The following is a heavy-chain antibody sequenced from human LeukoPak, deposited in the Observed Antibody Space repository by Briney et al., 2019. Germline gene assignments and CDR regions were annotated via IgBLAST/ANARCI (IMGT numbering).Heavy chain of an antibody. CDR3: ARANY. V-gene: IGHV3-23*01. J-gene: IGHJ4*02. CDR2: ITADGDIP. Sequence: PGGSLRLSCAASGITFSNYAMSWVRQAPGKGLEWVSSITADGDIPHYADPVKGRFTISRDNSKNTLYLQMSSLRAEDTAVYYCARANYWGQGTLVTVSS. CDR1: GITFSNYA.